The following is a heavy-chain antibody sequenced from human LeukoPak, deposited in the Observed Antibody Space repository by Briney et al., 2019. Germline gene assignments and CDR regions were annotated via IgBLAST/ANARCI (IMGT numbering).Heavy chain of an antibody. CDR1: GASMSSYY. J-gene: IGHJ6*03. Sequence: PSETLSLTCTVSGASMSSYYYSWIRQPAGKGLEWIGRIYTSGTTSYNPSLKSRVIMSIDTSKNQFSLKLSSVTAADTAVYYCARLRTLYSSSSYMGVWGKGTTVTISS. D-gene: IGHD6-13*01. V-gene: IGHV4-4*07. CDR2: IYTSGTT. CDR3: ARLRTLYSSSSYMGV.